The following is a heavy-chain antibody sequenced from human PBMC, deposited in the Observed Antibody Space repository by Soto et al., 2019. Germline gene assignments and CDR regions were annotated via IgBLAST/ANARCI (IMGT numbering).Heavy chain of an antibody. CDR2: IWYDGSNK. D-gene: IGHD5-18*01. Sequence: QVQLVESGGGVVQPGRSLRLSCAASGFTFSSYGMHWVRQAPGKWLEWVAVIWYDGSNKYYADSVKGRFTISRDNSKNTLYLQMNSLRAEDTAVYYCARDRGGYSYGSFDYWGQGTLVTVSS. J-gene: IGHJ4*02. CDR1: GFTFSSYG. CDR3: ARDRGGYSYGSFDY. V-gene: IGHV3-33*01.